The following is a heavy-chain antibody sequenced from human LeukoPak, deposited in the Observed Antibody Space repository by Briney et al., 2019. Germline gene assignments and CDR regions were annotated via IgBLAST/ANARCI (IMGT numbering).Heavy chain of an antibody. J-gene: IGHJ4*02. Sequence: PSETLSLTCTVSGGSISSDYWSWIRQPPGKGLEWIGYIYHSGSTNYKSSLKSRVTISVDTSKNQFPLKLSSVTAADTAVYYCARGRWFGNYYFDYWGQGTLVTVSS. CDR1: GGSISSDY. CDR3: ARGRWFGNYYFDY. D-gene: IGHD3-10*01. CDR2: IYHSGST. V-gene: IGHV4-59*01.